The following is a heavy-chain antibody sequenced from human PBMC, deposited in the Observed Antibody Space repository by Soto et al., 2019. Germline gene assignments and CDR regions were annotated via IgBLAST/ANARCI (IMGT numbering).Heavy chain of an antibody. CDR3: ARGTIYGDYPNDAFDI. J-gene: IGHJ3*02. D-gene: IGHD4-17*01. CDR1: GYTFTSYG. V-gene: IGHV1-18*01. CDR2: ISAYNGNT. Sequence: QVQLVQSGAEVKKPGASVKVPCKASGYTFTSYGISWVRQAPGQGLEWMGWISAYNGNTNYAQKLQGRVTMTTDTSTSAAYMELRSLRSDDTAVYYCARGTIYGDYPNDAFDIWGQGTMVTVSS.